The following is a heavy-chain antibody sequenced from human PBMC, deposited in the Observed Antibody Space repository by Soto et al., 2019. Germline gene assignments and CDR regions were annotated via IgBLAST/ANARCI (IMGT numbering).Heavy chain of an antibody. Sequence: SETLSLTCTVSGDSITSNSYFWAWIRQPPGKGLEWIGSIYYSGTTYYNLSLKGRVTIAVDRSKDQFSQKLNLVTDADTAVYYCVIFWPRPFSDDLADYLDALDSWSQGALGTVS. V-gene: IGHV4-39*01. CDR1: GDSITSNSYF. J-gene: IGHJ5*01. CDR3: VIFWPRPFSDDLADYLDALDS. CDR2: IYYSGTT. D-gene: IGHD3-3*01.